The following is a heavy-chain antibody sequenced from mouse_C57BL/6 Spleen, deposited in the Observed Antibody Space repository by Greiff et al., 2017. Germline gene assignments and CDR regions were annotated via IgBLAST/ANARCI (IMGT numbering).Heavy chain of an antibody. Sequence: QVQLQQPGAELVKPGASVKMSCKASGYTFTSYWITWVKQRPGQGLEWIGDIYPGSGSTNYNEKFKSKATLTVDTSSSTAYMQLSSLTSEDAAVYYCASHYYGRSGLAYWGQGTLVTVSA. J-gene: IGHJ3*01. D-gene: IGHD1-1*01. CDR1: GYTFTSYW. CDR3: ASHYYGRSGLAY. V-gene: IGHV1-55*01. CDR2: IYPGSGST.